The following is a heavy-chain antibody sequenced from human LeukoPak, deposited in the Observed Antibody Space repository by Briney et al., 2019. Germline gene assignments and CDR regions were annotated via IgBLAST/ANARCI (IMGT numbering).Heavy chain of an antibody. D-gene: IGHD2-15*01. CDR2: IYHSGST. Sequence: SETLSLTCAVSGGSISGGGYSWSWIRQPPGEDLEWIGYIYHSGSTSYNPSLQSRVTISIDRSKNQFSLKLSSVTAEDAAVYYCARAPGNSGGYYFDYWGQGTLVTVSS. CDR3: ARAPGNSGGYYFDY. J-gene: IGHJ4*02. CDR1: GGSISGGGYS. V-gene: IGHV4-30-2*01.